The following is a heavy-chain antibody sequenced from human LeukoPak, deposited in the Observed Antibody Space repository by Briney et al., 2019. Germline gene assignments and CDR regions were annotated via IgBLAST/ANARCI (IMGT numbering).Heavy chain of an antibody. Sequence: GGSLRLSCAASGFTFSSYEMNWVRQAPGKGLEWVSYISSSGSTIYHADSVKGRFTISRDNAEDSLYLQMNSLRAEDTAVYYCARDVEQRLVGYHYFDSWGQGTLVTVSS. CDR1: GFTFSSYE. J-gene: IGHJ4*02. D-gene: IGHD6-19*01. CDR3: ARDVEQRLVGYHYFDS. CDR2: ISSSGSTI. V-gene: IGHV3-48*03.